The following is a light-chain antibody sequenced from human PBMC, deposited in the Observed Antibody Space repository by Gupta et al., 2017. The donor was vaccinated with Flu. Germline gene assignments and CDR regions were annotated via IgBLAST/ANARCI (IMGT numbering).Light chain of an antibody. CDR3: QQYENRPPYS. V-gene: IGKV3-15*01. CDR2: GAS. Sequence: EIVMTQSPATLSVSPGDRATLSCRASQSVNNNLAWFQQKPGQAPRLLIYGASTRATGIPARFSGSGSGTDFTLTISSLQSEDFAVYYCQQYENRPPYSFGQGTTLEIK. J-gene: IGKJ2*03. CDR1: QSVNNN.